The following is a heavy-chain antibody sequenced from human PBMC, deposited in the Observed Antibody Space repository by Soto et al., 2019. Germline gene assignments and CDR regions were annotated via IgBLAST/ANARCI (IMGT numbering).Heavy chain of an antibody. J-gene: IGHJ4*02. D-gene: IGHD5-12*01. CDR1: GGSFSGYY. CDR2: INHSGST. CDR3: ARGDRRYSGYDSVSWGGLRRGYYFDY. Sequence: QVQLQQWGAGLLKPSETLSLTCAVYGGSFSGYYWSWIRQPPGKGLEWIGEINHSGSTNYNPSLKGRATLSVDTSKNQFSLKLSSVTAADTAVYYCARGDRRYSGYDSVSWGGLRRGYYFDYWGQGTLVTVSS. V-gene: IGHV4-34*01.